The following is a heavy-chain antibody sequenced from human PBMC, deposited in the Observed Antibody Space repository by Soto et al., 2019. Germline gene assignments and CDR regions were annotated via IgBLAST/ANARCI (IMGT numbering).Heavy chain of an antibody. J-gene: IGHJ6*02. Sequence: QVQLQESGPGLVKPSETLSLTCTVYGGSISSYYWSCIRQPAGKVLEWLGRIYTSGSTNYNHSLKSRVTMAVDTSKNKFSLKLSSVTAADTAVYYCAREVERAFYTAMVYYYYYGMDVWGQGPTVTVSS. D-gene: IGHD5-18*01. CDR1: GGSISSYY. V-gene: IGHV4-4*07. CDR2: IYTSGST. CDR3: AREVERAFYTAMVYYYYYGMDV.